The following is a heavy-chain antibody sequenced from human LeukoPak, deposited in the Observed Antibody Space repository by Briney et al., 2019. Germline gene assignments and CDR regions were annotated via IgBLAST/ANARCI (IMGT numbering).Heavy chain of an antibody. CDR3: ARGYSPTIRTTGNDY. CDR2: INRNSGGA. Sequence: ASVKVSCKASGFTLIGHYMHWVRQAPGHGLQWMGWINRNSGGAKYAQNFQGRVIMTRDTSITTAYMELHSLRSEDTAVYYCARGYSPTIRTTGNDYWGQGTLVTVSS. V-gene: IGHV1-2*02. CDR1: GFTLIGHY. D-gene: IGHD1-1*01. J-gene: IGHJ4*02.